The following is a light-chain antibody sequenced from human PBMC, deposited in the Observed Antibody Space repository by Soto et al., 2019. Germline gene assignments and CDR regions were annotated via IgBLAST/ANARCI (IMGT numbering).Light chain of an antibody. V-gene: IGLV1-36*01. CDR2: YDD. J-gene: IGLJ2*01. Sequence: QSVLTQPPSVSEAPRQRVTISCSGSSSNIGNNAENWYQQLPGKAPKLLIYYDDLLPSGVSDRSSDSKSGTSASLAISGLQSEDEADYYCAAWDDSLNGVVFGGGTKLTVL. CDR1: SSNIGNNA. CDR3: AAWDDSLNGVV.